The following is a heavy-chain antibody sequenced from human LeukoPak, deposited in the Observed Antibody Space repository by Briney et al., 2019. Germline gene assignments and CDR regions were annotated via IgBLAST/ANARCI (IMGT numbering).Heavy chain of an antibody. CDR1: GFTFSSYA. CDR3: ARGLPNYYGMDV. CDR2: ISGSGGST. Sequence: GGSLRLSCAASGFTFSSYAMSWVRQAPGKGLEWVSAISGSGGSTYYADSVRGRFTISRDNAKNAVYLQMNSLRTEDTAVYYCARGLPNYYGMDVWGQGTTVTVSS. V-gene: IGHV3-23*01. J-gene: IGHJ6*02.